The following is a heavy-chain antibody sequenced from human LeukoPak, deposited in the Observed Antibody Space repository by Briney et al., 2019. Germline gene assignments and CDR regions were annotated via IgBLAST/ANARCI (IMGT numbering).Heavy chain of an antibody. J-gene: IGHJ5*02. V-gene: IGHV1-2*02. CDR3: ARELNDGNGYAQQGFDH. D-gene: IGHD3-22*01. Sequence: PVASVKVSCKAPGYTFTDYYMHWVRQAPGQGLEWIAWINLNSGATNSAQEFQGRVTVTRDTSISTAYMELTSLRSDDTALYYCARELNDGNGYAQQGFDHWGQGTLVTVSS. CDR1: GYTFTDYY. CDR2: INLNSGAT.